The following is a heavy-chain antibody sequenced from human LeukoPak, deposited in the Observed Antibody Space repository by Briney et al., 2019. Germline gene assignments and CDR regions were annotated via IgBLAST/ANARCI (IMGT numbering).Heavy chain of an antibody. D-gene: IGHD5-24*01. CDR1: GGSISSYY. Sequence: SETLSLTCTVSGGSISSYYWSWIRQPPGKGLEWIGYSYYSGSTNYNPSLKSRVTISVDPSKNQFSLKLSSVTAADTAVYYCARHLGWLQHYFADWGQGTLVTVSS. CDR3: ARHLGWLQHYFAD. CDR2: SYYSGST. J-gene: IGHJ4*02. V-gene: IGHV4-59*08.